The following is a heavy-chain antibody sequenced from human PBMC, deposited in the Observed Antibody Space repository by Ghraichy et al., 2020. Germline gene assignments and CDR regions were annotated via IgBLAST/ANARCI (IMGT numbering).Heavy chain of an antibody. D-gene: IGHD6-19*01. V-gene: IGHV3-7*01. CDR1: GFTFSSYW. CDR3: ARDTVSGWFYYYYGMDV. Sequence: LSLTCAASGFTFSSYWMSWVRQAPGKGLEWVANIKQDGSEKYYVDSVKGRFTISRDNAKNSLYLQMNSLRAEDTAVYYCARDTVSGWFYYYYGMDVWGQGTTVTVSS. CDR2: IKQDGSEK. J-gene: IGHJ6*02.